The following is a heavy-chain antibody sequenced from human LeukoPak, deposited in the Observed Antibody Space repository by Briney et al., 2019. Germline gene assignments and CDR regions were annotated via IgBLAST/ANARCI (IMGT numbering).Heavy chain of an antibody. Sequence: PGGSLRLFCAASGFTVSTSYMSWVRQAPGKGLEWVSVIYSGGYTYYADSVKGRFTISRDNSKNTLYLQMNSLRAEDTAVYYCARELQQLAFDYWGQGTLVTVSS. V-gene: IGHV3-66*01. J-gene: IGHJ4*02. CDR2: IYSGGYT. D-gene: IGHD6-13*01. CDR3: ARELQQLAFDY. CDR1: GFTVSTSY.